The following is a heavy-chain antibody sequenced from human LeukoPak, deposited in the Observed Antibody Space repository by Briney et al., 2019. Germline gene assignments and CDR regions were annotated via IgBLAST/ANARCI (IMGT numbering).Heavy chain of an antibody. CDR1: GYSFTSYW. D-gene: IGHD2-15*01. J-gene: IGHJ3*02. V-gene: IGHV5-51*01. Sequence: GESLKISFKGSGYSFTSYWIGWVRQMPGKGLEWMGIIYPGDSDTRYSPSFQGQVTISADKSISTAYLQWSSLKASDTAMYYCARGYCSGGSCESFDAFDIWGQGTMVTVSS. CDR2: IYPGDSDT. CDR3: ARGYCSGGSCESFDAFDI.